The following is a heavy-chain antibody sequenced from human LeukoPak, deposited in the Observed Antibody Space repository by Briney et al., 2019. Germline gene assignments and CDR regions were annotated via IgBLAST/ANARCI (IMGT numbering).Heavy chain of an antibody. CDR2: IYYSGST. D-gene: IGHD3-22*01. CDR1: GGSISSSSYY. J-gene: IGHJ4*02. Sequence: PSETLSLTCTVSGGSISSSSYYWGWIRQPPGKGLEWIGSIYYSGSTYYNPSLKSRVTISVDTSKNQFSLKLSSVTAADTAVYYCAVIFVYYYDSSAWGYWGQGTLVTVSS. CDR3: AVIFVYYYDSSAWGY. V-gene: IGHV4-39*01.